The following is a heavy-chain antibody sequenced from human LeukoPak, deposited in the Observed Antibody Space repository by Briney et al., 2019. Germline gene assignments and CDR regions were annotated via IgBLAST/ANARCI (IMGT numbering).Heavy chain of an antibody. D-gene: IGHD3-9*01. Sequence: ASVRVSCKASGYTFTDYYMHWVRQAPGQGLEWMGWFNPNSGGTNYAQSFQGRITMTRDTCISTAYMELSRLRSDDTAVYYCARDLTGRSDYWGQGTLVTVSS. CDR3: ARDLTGRSDY. CDR1: GYTFTDYY. V-gene: IGHV1-2*02. J-gene: IGHJ4*02. CDR2: FNPNSGGT.